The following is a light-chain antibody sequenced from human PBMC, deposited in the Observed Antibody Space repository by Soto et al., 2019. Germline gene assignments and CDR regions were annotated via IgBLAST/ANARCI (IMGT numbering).Light chain of an antibody. Sequence: EIVLTQSPATLSLSPGERATVSCRASQSVSNYLGWYQQKPGQAPRLLIYDASNRATGIPARFSGSGSGTDFTLTISSLEPEDCAVYYSQPGGTFGQGTRLEIK. CDR3: QPGGT. CDR2: DAS. CDR1: QSVSNY. V-gene: IGKV3-11*01. J-gene: IGKJ5*01.